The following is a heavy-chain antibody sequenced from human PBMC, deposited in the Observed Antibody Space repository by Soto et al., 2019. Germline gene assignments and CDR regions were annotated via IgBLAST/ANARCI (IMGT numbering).Heavy chain of an antibody. D-gene: IGHD5-12*01. J-gene: IGHJ4*02. CDR3: VKNSPIGSTFSGYDGIDS. Sequence: QVQLVQSGAEVKKPGSSVKVSCESSGGTFSNDIITWVRQAPGQGLEWMGRIVLLLNIANYAQKFQGRVTITADKSTGTAYMELNSLTSEDTAAYYCVKNSPIGSTFSGYDGIDSRGQGTLVTVSS. V-gene: IGHV1-69*02. CDR1: GGTFSNDI. CDR2: IVLLLNIA.